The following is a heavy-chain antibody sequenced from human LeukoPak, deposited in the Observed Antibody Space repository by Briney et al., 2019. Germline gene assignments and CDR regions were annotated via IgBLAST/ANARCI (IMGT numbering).Heavy chain of an antibody. Sequence: GGSLRLSCAASGFTFSSYGMHWVRQAPGKGLEWVAVISYDGSDKYYADSVKGRFTISRDNSKNTLYLQMNSLRAEDTAVYYCARETGTTSWGFFDYWGQGTLVTVSS. CDR2: ISYDGSDK. D-gene: IGHD1-7*01. CDR3: ARETGTTSWGFFDY. J-gene: IGHJ4*02. V-gene: IGHV3-30-3*01. CDR1: GFTFSSYG.